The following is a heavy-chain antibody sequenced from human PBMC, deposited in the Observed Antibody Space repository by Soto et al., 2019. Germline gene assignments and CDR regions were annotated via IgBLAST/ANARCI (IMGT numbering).Heavy chain of an antibody. CDR1: GLTFSSHG. V-gene: IGHV3-33*01. Sequence: GRPHRLRYAAAGLTFSSHGMRWVRQAPGKGLEWVAVIWYDGSNKYYADSVKGRFTISRDNSKNTLYLQMNSLRAEDTAVYYCATSSAAAGTVDYWGQGTLVTVSS. J-gene: IGHJ4*02. D-gene: IGHD6-13*01. CDR3: ATSSAAAGTVDY. CDR2: IWYDGSNK.